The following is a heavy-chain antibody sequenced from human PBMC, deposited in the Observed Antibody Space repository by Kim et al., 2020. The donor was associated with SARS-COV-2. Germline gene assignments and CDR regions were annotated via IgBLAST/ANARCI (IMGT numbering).Heavy chain of an antibody. Sequence: GGSLRLSCAASGFTFSSHAMHWVRQVPGKGLEWVAIISYDGDNKYYADSVKGRFTISRDTSKNTMFLQMNSLRVEDTAVYYCARDINRNGWYAEALFYYGMDVWGQGTTVTVSS. V-gene: IGHV3-30-3*01. J-gene: IGHJ6*02. D-gene: IGHD6-19*01. CDR2: ISYDGDNK. CDR3: ARDINRNGWYAEALFYYGMDV. CDR1: GFTFSSHA.